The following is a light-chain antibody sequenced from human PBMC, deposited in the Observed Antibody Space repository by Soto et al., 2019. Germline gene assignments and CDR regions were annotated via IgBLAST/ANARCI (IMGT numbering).Light chain of an antibody. J-gene: IGKJ1*01. V-gene: IGKV3-20*01. Sequence: EIVLTQSPGTLPLSPGERATLSCRASQSVSSSQLTWFQQKPGQAPRLLIYGASSRATGLPDRFSGGGSGTDFTLTISRLEPEDFAVYYCHQYGSSRWTFGQGTKVDIK. CDR1: QSVSSSQ. CDR3: HQYGSSRWT. CDR2: GAS.